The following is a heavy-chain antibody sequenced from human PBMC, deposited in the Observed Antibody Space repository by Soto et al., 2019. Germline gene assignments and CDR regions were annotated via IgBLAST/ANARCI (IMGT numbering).Heavy chain of an antibody. Sequence: GGSLRLSCAASGFTFSSYWMHWVRQAPGKVLECISVILSDYNTYYVDSVRGRFTISRDTSKNTLYLEMNSLRAEDTAVYYCARRINGHFDYWGQGALVTVSS. J-gene: IGHJ4*02. D-gene: IGHD2-8*01. CDR2: ILSDYNT. V-gene: IGHV3-53*01. CDR3: ARRINGHFDY. CDR1: GFTFSSYW.